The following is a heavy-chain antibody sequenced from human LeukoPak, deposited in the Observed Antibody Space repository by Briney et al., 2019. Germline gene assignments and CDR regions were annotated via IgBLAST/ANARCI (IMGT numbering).Heavy chain of an antibody. V-gene: IGHV4-34*01. Sequence: PSETLSLTCAVYGGSFSGYYWSWIRQPPGKGLEWIGEINHRGIINYNPSLKSRLTTSVDTSNSQFSLTLNSVTAADTAVYYCARGELGPRLSLWGQGTLVTVSS. CDR3: ARGELGPRLSL. D-gene: IGHD1-26*01. CDR1: GGSFSGYY. J-gene: IGHJ4*02. CDR2: INHRGII.